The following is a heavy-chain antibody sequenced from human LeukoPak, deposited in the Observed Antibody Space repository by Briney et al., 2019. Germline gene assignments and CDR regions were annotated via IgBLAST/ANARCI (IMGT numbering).Heavy chain of an antibody. V-gene: IGHV3-33*08. D-gene: IGHD4-23*01. CDR1: GFTVSSNY. CDR3: ARDPIGGNLDY. CDR2: IWYDGSNK. J-gene: IGHJ4*02. Sequence: GGSLRLSCAASGFTVSSNYMSWVRQAPGKGLEWVAVIWYDGSNKYYADSVKGRFTISRDNSKNTLYLQMNSLRAEDTAAYYCARDPIGGNLDYWGQGTLVTVSS.